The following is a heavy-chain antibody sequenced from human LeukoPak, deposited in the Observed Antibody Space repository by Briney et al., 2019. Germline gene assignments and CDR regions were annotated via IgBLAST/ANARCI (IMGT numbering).Heavy chain of an antibody. V-gene: IGHV1-46*01. Sequence: ASVKVSCKASGYTFTSYYMHWVRQAPGQGLEWMGIINPSGGSTSYAQKFQGRVTMTRDMSTSTVYMELSSLRSEDTAVYYCARSSLRLLDIVVVPAAISGSHRFDPWGQGTLVTVSS. D-gene: IGHD2-2*02. CDR1: GYTFTSYY. J-gene: IGHJ5*02. CDR2: INPSGGST. CDR3: ARSSLRLLDIVVVPAAISGSHRFDP.